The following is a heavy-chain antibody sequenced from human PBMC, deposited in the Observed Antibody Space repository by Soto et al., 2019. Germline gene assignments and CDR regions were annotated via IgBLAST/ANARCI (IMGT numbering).Heavy chain of an antibody. CDR3: AKDPIVSSGWSGWFDP. J-gene: IGHJ5*02. D-gene: IGHD6-19*01. CDR1: GFTFSSYG. Sequence: GGSLRLSCAASGFTFSSYGMHWVRQAPGKGLEWVAVISYDGSNKYYADSVKGRFTISRDNSKNTLYLQMNSLRAEDTAVYYCAKDPIVSSGWSGWFDPWGQGTLVTVSS. V-gene: IGHV3-30*18. CDR2: ISYDGSNK.